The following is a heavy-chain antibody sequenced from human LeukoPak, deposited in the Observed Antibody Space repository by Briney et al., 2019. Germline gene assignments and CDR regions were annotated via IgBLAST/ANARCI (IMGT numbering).Heavy chain of an antibody. Sequence: GGSLRLSCAASGFTFSTYWMSWVRQAPGKGLEWVANIKQDGSEKYYVDSVKGRFTISRDNAKNSPYLQMNSLRAEDTAMYYCARDSAGNDYWGQGTLVTVSS. CDR2: IKQDGSEK. D-gene: IGHD6-13*01. CDR1: GFTFSTYW. V-gene: IGHV3-7*01. J-gene: IGHJ4*02. CDR3: ARDSAGNDY.